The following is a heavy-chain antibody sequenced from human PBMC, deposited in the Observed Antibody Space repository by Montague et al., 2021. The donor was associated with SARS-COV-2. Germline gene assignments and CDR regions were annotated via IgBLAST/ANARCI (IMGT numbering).Heavy chain of an antibody. CDR3: ASGVLRYFDWLLYGGFDY. D-gene: IGHD3-9*01. CDR1: GFTFSSYA. V-gene: IGHV3-30-3*01. CDR2: ISYDGSNK. J-gene: IGHJ4*02. Sequence: SLRLSCAASGFTFSSYAMHWVRQAPGKGLEWVAVISYDGSNKYYADSVKGRLTISRDNSKNTLYLQMNSLRAEDTAVYYCASGVLRYFDWLLYGGFDYWGQGTLVTVST.